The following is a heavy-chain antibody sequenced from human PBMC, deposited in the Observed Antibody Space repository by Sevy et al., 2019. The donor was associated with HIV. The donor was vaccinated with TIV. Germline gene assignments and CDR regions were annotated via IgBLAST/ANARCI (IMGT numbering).Heavy chain of an antibody. V-gene: IGHV1-18*01. CDR3: ARDQAGSGSYYPRDYYYYYMDV. Sequence: ASVKVSCKASGYTFTSYGISWVRQAPGQGLEWMEWISAYNGNTNYAQKLQGRVTMTTDTSTSTAYMELRSLRSDDTAVYYCARDQAGSGSYYPRDYYYYYMDVWGKGTTVTVSS. CDR1: GYTFTSYG. J-gene: IGHJ6*03. D-gene: IGHD3-10*01. CDR2: ISAYNGNT.